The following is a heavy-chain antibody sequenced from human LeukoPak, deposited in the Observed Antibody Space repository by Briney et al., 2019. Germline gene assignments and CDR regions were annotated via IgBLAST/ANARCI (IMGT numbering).Heavy chain of an antibody. CDR2: IISRSDTT. CDR3: ARDASICGVVMPFDY. V-gene: IGHV3-48*01. J-gene: IGHJ4*02. Sequence: GGSLRLSCVDSVFTFITYSMNWVRQAPGKGLEWLSYIISRSDTTYYADSVKGRFTVSRDNAKNSLFLQMNSLRAENTGLYICARDASICGVVMPFDYWGQGTLVTVSS. CDR1: VFTFITYS. D-gene: IGHD3-3*01.